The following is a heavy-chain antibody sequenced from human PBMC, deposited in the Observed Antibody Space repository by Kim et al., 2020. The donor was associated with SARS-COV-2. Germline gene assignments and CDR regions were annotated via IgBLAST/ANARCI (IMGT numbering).Heavy chain of an antibody. Sequence: SETLSLTCAVYGGSFSGYYWSWIRQPPGKGLEWIGEINHSGSTNYNPSLKSRVTISVDTSKNQFSLKLSSVTAADTAVYYCARGVNWFDPWGQGTLVTVSS. V-gene: IGHV4-34*01. CDR2: INHSGST. CDR3: ARGVNWFDP. J-gene: IGHJ5*02. CDR1: GGSFSGYY.